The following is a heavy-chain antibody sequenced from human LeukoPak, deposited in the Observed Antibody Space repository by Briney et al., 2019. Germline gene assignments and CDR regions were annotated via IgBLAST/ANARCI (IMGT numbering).Heavy chain of an antibody. Sequence: SETLSLTCAVYGGSFSGYYRSWIRQPPGKGLEWIGEINHSGSTNYNPSLKSRVTTSVDTSKNQFSLKLSSVTAADTAVYYCARGAVLWFRPKLYYYYMDVWGKGTTVTVSS. V-gene: IGHV4-34*01. CDR3: ARGAVLWFRPKLYYYYMDV. CDR2: INHSGST. J-gene: IGHJ6*03. CDR1: GGSFSGYY. D-gene: IGHD3-10*01.